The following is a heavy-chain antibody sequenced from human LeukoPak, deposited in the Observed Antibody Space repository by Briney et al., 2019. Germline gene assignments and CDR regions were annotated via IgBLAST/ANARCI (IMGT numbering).Heavy chain of an antibody. V-gene: IGHV4-4*07. CDR3: ARGIGYSSGPYYYYYYMDV. J-gene: IGHJ6*03. CDR2: IYTSAST. D-gene: IGHD6-19*01. CDR1: GGSISSYY. Sequence: PSETLSLTCTVSGGSISSYYWSWIRQPAGKGLEWIGRIYTSASTNYNPSLKSRVTMSVDTSKNQFSLKLSSVTAADTAIYYCARGIGYSSGPYYYYYYMDVWGKGTTVTISS.